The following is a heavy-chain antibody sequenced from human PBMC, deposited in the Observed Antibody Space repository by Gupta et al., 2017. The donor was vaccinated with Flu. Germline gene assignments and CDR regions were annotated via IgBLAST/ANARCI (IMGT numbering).Heavy chain of an antibody. V-gene: IGHV3-7*01. J-gene: IGHJ4*02. D-gene: IGHD5-24*01. CDR2: IAADDSVK. Sequence: EEQLVESGGGLVQPGGSLRLSCVVSGFTFRNYWMDWVRQAPGKGLEWVANIAADDSVKNYADSVKGRFTISRDDAKNSLYLQMNNLRAEDTAMYYCARNRGWQQFDYWGQGVLVTVSS. CDR1: GFTFRNYW. CDR3: ARNRGWQQFDY.